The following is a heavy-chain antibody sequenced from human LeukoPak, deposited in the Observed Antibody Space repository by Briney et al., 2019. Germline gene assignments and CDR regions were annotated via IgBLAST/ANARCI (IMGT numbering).Heavy chain of an antibody. CDR3: TTSMHGSSWFNWFDP. D-gene: IGHD6-13*01. CDR2: IKQDGSEK. V-gene: IGHV3-7*03. J-gene: IGHJ5*02. Sequence: GGSLRLSCAASGFTFSSYWMSWVRQAPGKGLEWVANIKQDGSEKYYVDSVKGRFTISRDDPKNTLYLQMNSLKTEDTAVYYCTTSMHGSSWFNWFDPWGQGTLVTVSS. CDR1: GFTFSSYW.